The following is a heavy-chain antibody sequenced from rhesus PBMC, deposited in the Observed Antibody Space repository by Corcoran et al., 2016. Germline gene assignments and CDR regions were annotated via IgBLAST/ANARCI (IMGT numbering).Heavy chain of an antibody. J-gene: IGHJ5-2*02. CDR3: ARRSYTTSYSSLDV. Sequence: QVQLQESGPAVVKPSETLSLTCTVSGASISSGYDWSWIRQSPGMGLECIGYIHDSASPHYNPSLKIRLTISKDTSKNQFSLKLSSMTSADTAVYYCARRSYTTSYSSLDVWGRGILVTVSS. V-gene: IGHV4S7*01. CDR2: IHDSASP. D-gene: IGHD6-43*01. CDR1: GASISSGYD.